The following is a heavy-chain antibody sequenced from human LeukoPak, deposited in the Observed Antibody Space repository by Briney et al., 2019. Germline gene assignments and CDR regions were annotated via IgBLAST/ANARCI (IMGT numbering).Heavy chain of an antibody. V-gene: IGHV3-13*01. Sequence: GGSLRLSCAASGFTFSSYDMHWVRQATGKGLEWVSAIGTAGDTYYPGYVKGRFTTSSENAKNSLYLQMNSLRAGDTAVYYCARGPRNVYYDFWSGYYWGIDYWGQGTLVTVSS. D-gene: IGHD3-3*01. CDR1: GFTFSSYD. J-gene: IGHJ4*02. CDR2: IGTAGDT. CDR3: ARGPRNVYYDFWSGYYWGIDY.